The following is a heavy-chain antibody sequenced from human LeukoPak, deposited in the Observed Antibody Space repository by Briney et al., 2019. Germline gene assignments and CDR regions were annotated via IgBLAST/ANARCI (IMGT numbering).Heavy chain of an antibody. CDR1: GGTFSSYA. Sequence: RGASVKVSCKASGGTFSSYAISWVRQAPGQGLEWMGRIIPILGIANYAQKFQGRVTITADKSTSTAYMELSSLRSEDTAVYYCARADNYGDYPGTNDYYYYGMDVWGQGTTVTVSS. V-gene: IGHV1-69*04. CDR2: IIPILGIA. D-gene: IGHD4-17*01. CDR3: ARADNYGDYPGTNDYYYYGMDV. J-gene: IGHJ6*02.